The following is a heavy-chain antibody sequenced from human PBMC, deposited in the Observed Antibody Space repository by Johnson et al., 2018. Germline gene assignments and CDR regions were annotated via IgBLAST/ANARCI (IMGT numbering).Heavy chain of an antibody. J-gene: IGHJ6*02. CDR3: AKDRKSGSYYSGYYGMDV. CDR2: INWNGGST. Sequence: VQLVQSGGGVVQPGRSLRLSCAASGFTFSNSDMNWVHQAPGKGLEWVSGINWNGGSTGYADSVKGRFTISRDNAQNSLCLQMNSLRGEDTAVYYCAKDRKSGSYYSGYYGMDVWVQGTTVTVSS. V-gene: IGHV3-20*04. D-gene: IGHD1-26*01. CDR1: GFTFSNSD.